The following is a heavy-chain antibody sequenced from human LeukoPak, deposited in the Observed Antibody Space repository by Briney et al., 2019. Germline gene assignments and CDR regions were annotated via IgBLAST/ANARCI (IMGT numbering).Heavy chain of an antibody. D-gene: IGHD2-15*01. J-gene: IGHJ4*02. CDR1: GFTFSDYY. Sequence: GGSLRLSCAASGFTFSDYYMSWIRQAPGKGLEWVSYISSSTSTIYYADSVKGRFTISRDNAKNSLYLQMNSLRAEDTAVYYCARGGGDVVVVAATHSYYFDYWGQGTLVTVSS. CDR3: ARGGGDVVVVAATHSYYFDY. CDR2: ISSSTSTI. V-gene: IGHV3-11*04.